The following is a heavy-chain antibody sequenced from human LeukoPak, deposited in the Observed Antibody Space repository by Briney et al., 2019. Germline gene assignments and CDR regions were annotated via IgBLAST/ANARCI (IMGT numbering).Heavy chain of an antibody. CDR1: GGSISSYY. D-gene: IGHD6-19*01. V-gene: IGHV4-59*01. CDR2: IYYSGST. CDR3: ASLPGIAVAGFDAFDI. J-gene: IGHJ3*02. Sequence: SETLSLTCTVSGGSISSYYWSWIRQPPGKGLEWIGYIYYSGSTNYNPSLKSRVTISVDTSKNQFSLKLSSVTAADTAVYYCASLPGIAVAGFDAFDIWGQGTMVTVSS.